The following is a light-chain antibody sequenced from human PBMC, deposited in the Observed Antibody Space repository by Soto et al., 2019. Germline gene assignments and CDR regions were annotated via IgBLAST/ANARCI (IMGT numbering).Light chain of an antibody. J-gene: IGLJ2*01. V-gene: IGLV1-44*01. CDR3: AAWDDSLNGVV. CDR1: SSNIGSNT. CDR2: SNN. Sequence: QSVLTQPPSASGTPGQRVTISCSGSSSNIGSNTVNWYQQLPGTAPKLLIYSNNQRPSGVPDRFSGSKSGTSASLAISGLQSEAEADYYCAAWDDSLNGVVFGGGTQLTV.